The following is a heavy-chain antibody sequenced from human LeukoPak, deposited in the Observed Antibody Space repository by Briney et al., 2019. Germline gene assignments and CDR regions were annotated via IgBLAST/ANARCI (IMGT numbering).Heavy chain of an antibody. CDR1: GLTLSDHY. V-gene: IGHV3-72*01. J-gene: IGHJ4*02. D-gene: IGHD3-22*01. CDR3: ARSHSFDTRAIDY. Sequence: GGSLRLSCAVSGLTLSDHYMDWVRQAPGKGLEWVGRTRNRANRYTTEYAASVKGRFTISRDDLKSSLYLQMNSLKTEDTAVYFCARSHSFDTRAIDYWGQGTLVTVSS. CDR2: TRNRANRYTT.